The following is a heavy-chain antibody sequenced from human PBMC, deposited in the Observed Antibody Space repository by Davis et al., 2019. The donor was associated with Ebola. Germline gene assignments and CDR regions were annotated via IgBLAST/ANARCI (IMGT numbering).Heavy chain of an antibody. V-gene: IGHV4-61*01. D-gene: IGHD5-24*01. Sequence: SETLSLTCTVSGASVSSGRYYWNWIRQPPGQGLEWIGYFYDSGNTNYNPSLKSRVTISVDTSKNQFSLKLSSVTAADTAVYYCARREHAFDIWGQGTMVTVSS. J-gene: IGHJ3*02. CDR1: GASVSSGRYY. CDR2: FYDSGNT. CDR3: ARREHAFDI.